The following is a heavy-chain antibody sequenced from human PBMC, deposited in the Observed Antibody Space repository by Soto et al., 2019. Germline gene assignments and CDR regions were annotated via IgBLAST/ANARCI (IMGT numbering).Heavy chain of an antibody. CDR1: GGALSSYA. D-gene: IGHD3-10*01. Sequence: SVKLSWKASGGALSSYAISCVRKNPGQGLEWMGGIIPIFGTANYAQKFQGRVTITADESTSTAYMELSSLRSEDTAVYYCATRPGSGSYGIDFWGQGTLVTVSS. CDR3: ATRPGSGSYGIDF. J-gene: IGHJ4*02. CDR2: IIPIFGTA. V-gene: IGHV1-69*13.